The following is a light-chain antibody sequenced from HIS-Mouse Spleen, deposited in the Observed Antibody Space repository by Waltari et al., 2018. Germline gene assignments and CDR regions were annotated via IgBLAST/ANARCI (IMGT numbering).Light chain of an antibody. V-gene: IGLV2-23*03. CDR2: EGS. J-gene: IGLJ2*01. CDR1: SSDVGSYNL. Sequence: QSALTQPASVSGSPGQSITIPCTGTSSDVGSYNLVPWYQQHPSKAPKLMIYEGSKRPSGVSNRFSGSKSGNTASLTISGLQAEDEADYYCCSYAGSSTFEVFGGGTKLTVL. CDR3: CSYAGSSTFEV.